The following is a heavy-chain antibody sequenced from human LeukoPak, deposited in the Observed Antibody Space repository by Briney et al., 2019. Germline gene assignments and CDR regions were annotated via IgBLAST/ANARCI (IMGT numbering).Heavy chain of an antibody. Sequence: SQTLSLTCTVSGGSISSGGYYWSWIRQHPGKGLEWIGYIYYSGSTYYNPSLKSRVTISVDTSKNQFSLKLSSVTAADTAVYYCAKDPGPPYPHPNLQLWLSFDYWGQGTLVTVSS. J-gene: IGHJ4*02. CDR3: AKDPGPPYPHPNLQLWLSFDY. D-gene: IGHD5-18*01. CDR1: GGSISSGGYY. V-gene: IGHV4-31*03. CDR2: IYYSGST.